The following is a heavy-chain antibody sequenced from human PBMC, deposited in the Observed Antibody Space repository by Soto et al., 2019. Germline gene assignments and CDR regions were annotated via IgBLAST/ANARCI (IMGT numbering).Heavy chain of an antibody. V-gene: IGHV1-18*01. CDR2: ISAYNGNT. D-gene: IGHD3-22*01. J-gene: IGHJ3*02. Sequence: QVQLVQSGAEVKKPGASVKVSCKASGYTFTSYGISWVRQAPGQGLEWMGWISAYNGNTNYAQKLQGRVTMTTDTSTSTAYMELRSLRSDDTAVYYCARDGAPYYDSSGYYCSPSDDAFDIWGQGTMVTVSS. CDR3: ARDGAPYYDSSGYYCSPSDDAFDI. CDR1: GYTFTSYG.